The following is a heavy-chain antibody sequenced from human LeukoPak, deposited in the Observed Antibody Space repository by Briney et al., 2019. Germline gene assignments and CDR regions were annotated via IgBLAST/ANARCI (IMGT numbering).Heavy chain of an antibody. CDR1: GFTFGDYA. V-gene: IGHV3-49*04. CDR2: IRSKAYGGTT. Sequence: GGSLRLSCTASGFTFGDYAMSWVRQAPGKGLGWVGFIRSKAYGGTTEYAASVKGRFTISRDDSKSIAYLQMNSLKTEDTAVYYCTRDSNTAMVTDYWGQGTLVTVSS. J-gene: IGHJ4*02. D-gene: IGHD5-18*01. CDR3: TRDSNTAMVTDY.